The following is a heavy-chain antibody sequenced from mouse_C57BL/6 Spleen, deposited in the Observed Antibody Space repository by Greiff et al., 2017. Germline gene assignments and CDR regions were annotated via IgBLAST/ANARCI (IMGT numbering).Heavy chain of an antibody. CDR2: IYPGSGST. J-gene: IGHJ1*03. CDR3: ARTYYGSSLRNWYFDV. CDR1: GYTFTSYW. V-gene: IGHV1-55*01. Sequence: LQQPGAELVKPGASVKMSCKASGYTFTSYWITWVKQRPGQGLEWIGDIYPGSGSTNYNEKFKSKATLTVDTSSSTAYMQLSSLTSEDSAVYYCARTYYGSSLRNWYFDVWGTGTTVTVSS. D-gene: IGHD1-1*01.